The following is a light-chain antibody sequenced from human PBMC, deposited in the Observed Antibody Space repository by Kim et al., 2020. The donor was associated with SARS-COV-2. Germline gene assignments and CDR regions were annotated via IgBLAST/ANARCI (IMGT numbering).Light chain of an antibody. V-gene: IGKV1-39*01. CDR1: RSIYSY. CDR2: TAS. CDR3: QQSYSTSIT. J-gene: IGKJ5*01. Sequence: GDRVTITCRASRSIYSYLNWYQQKPGKAPKLLISTASSLQSGVPSMFSGSGSVTDFTLTISSLQREDFATYYCQQSYSTSITFGQGTRLEIK.